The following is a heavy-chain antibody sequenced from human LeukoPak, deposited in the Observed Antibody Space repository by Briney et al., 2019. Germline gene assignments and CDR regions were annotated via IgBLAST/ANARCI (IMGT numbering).Heavy chain of an antibody. Sequence: GGSLRHSCAASGFTFSSYAMSWVRQAPGKGLEWVSAISGSGGSTYYADSVKGRFTISRDNSKNTLYLQMNSLRAEDTAVYYCAKGSGSVGGSSWYARPGGFDYWGQGTLVTVSS. J-gene: IGHJ4*02. D-gene: IGHD6-13*01. V-gene: IGHV3-23*01. CDR3: AKGSGSVGGSSWYARPGGFDY. CDR2: ISGSGGST. CDR1: GFTFSSYA.